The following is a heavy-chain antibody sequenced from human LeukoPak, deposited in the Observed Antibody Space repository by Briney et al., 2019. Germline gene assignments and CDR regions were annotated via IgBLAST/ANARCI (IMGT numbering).Heavy chain of an antibody. V-gene: IGHV5-51*01. D-gene: IGHD2-15*01. CDR2: IYPGDSDT. Sequence: GEALKISCKGSGYRFSSYWIAWVRQMPGKGLGWRGIIYPGDSDTSYGPSFQGQVTISTDKSISTEYLQWGSLQASDTAMYYCARQLVAARSYYYGMDVWGQGTTVTVSS. CDR1: GYRFSSYW. J-gene: IGHJ6*02. CDR3: ARQLVAARSYYYGMDV.